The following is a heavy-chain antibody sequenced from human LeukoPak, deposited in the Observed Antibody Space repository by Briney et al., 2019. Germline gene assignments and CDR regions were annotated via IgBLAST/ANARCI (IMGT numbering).Heavy chain of an antibody. CDR1: GGSISSGGYS. CDR2: IYHSGST. V-gene: IGHV4-30-2*01. J-gene: IGHJ5*02. D-gene: IGHD5-12*01. CDR3: ARSSGYVWFDP. Sequence: SETLSPTCAVSGGSISSGGYSWSWIRQPPGKGLEWIGYIYHSGSTYYNPSLKSRVTISVDRPKNQFSLKLSSVTAADTAVYYCARSSGYVWFDPWGQGTLVTVSS.